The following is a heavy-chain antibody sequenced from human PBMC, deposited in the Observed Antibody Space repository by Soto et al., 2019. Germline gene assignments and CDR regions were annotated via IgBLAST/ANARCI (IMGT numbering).Heavy chain of an antibody. D-gene: IGHD2-15*01. Sequence: EVQLVESGGDLVQPWGSLSLSCAASGFTVSSHYMNWFRQAPGKGLEWVSLIQSGGSTFYADSVKGRFTISRDNSKNTLFLQMNSLRVEDTAMYYFSRDAVYCIGGSCYGVAMDVWCRGTTVTVSS. J-gene: IGHJ6*03. CDR1: GFTVSSHY. CDR2: IQSGGST. CDR3: SRDAVYCIGGSCYGVAMDV. V-gene: IGHV3-66*01.